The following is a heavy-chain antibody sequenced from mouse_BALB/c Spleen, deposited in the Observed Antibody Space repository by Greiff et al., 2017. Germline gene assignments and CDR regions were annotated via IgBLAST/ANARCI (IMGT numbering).Heavy chain of an antibody. CDR3: ARYYRYYWYFDV. CDR1: GYTFTSYY. CDR2: IYPGDGST. V-gene: IGHV1S56*01. Sequence: VQLQESGPELVKPGASVKMSCKASGYTFTSYYIHWVKQRPGQGLEWIGWIYPGDGSTKYNEKFKGKTTLTADKSSSTAYMLLSSLTSEDSAIYFCARYYRYYWYFDVWGAGTTVTVSS. D-gene: IGHD2-14*01. J-gene: IGHJ1*01.